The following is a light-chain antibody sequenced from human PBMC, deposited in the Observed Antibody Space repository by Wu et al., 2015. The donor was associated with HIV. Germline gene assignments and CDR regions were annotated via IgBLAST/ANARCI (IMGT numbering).Light chain of an antibody. CDR2: CI. CDR1: QSIGTN. Sequence: VSSRERAALSCRASQSIGTNLAWYQQKPGPGSQAPHVWCIHQGTGIPARFSGSGSGTEFTHTISGLQSEDFAVYYCQQYNNLVTFGGGTKVEIK. V-gene: IGKV3-15*01. J-gene: IGKJ4*01. CDR3: QQYNNLVT.